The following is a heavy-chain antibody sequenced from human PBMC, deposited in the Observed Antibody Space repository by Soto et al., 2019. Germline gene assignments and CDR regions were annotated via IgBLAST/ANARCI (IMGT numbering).Heavy chain of an antibody. CDR3: AKGVGSTRYYFYY. V-gene: IGHV3-23*04. J-gene: IGHJ4*02. CDR1: GFTFSTYA. CDR2: ISGSGGST. D-gene: IGHD1-26*01. Sequence: EVQLVESGGGLVQPGGSLRLSCAASGFTFSTYAMTWVRQAPGKGLAWVSGISGSGGSTYHADSVKGRFTISRDSSKNTVYLHMNSLRAGDTAIYYWAKGVGSTRYYFYYWGQGTLVPVSS.